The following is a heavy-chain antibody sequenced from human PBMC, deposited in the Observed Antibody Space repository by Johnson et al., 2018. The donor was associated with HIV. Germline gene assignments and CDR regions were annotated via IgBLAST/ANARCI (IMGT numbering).Heavy chain of an antibody. Sequence: VQLVESGGGVVRPGGSLRLSCAGSGFTVSRNYMSWVRQAPGKGLEWVSIIYSGDSTYYADPVMGRFTIPRDNSKNTLYLQMNSLRVEDTAVYYCARAHYDSSGYEGDAFDIWGQGTMVTVSS. D-gene: IGHD3-22*01. CDR2: IYSGDST. V-gene: IGHV3-66*01. CDR3: ARAHYDSSGYEGDAFDI. CDR1: GFTVSRNY. J-gene: IGHJ3*02.